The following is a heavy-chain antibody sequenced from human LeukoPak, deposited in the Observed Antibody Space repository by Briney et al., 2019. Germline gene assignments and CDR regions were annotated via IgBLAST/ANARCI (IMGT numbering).Heavy chain of an antibody. D-gene: IGHD4-17*01. V-gene: IGHV5-10-1*01. Sequence: GESLQISCQGSGSSFTSYWISWVRQMPGKGLEWMGRIDPSDSYTNYSPSFQGHVTISADKSISTAYLQWSSLKASDTAMYYCARYGDWTYYYYGMDVWGKGTTVTISS. CDR1: GSSFTSYW. J-gene: IGHJ6*04. CDR3: ARYGDWTYYYYGMDV. CDR2: IDPSDSYT.